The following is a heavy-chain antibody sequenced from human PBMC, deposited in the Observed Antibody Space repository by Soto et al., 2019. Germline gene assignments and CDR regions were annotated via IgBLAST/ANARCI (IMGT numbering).Heavy chain of an antibody. CDR2: IDPSDSYT. D-gene: IGHD4-4*01. CDR3: ARGAPSYMATGTTHSWFDP. J-gene: IGHJ5*02. Sequence: GESLKISCKGSGYSFTSYWISWVRQMPGKGLEWMGRIDPSDSYTNYSPSFQGHVTISADKSISTAYLQWSSLKASDTAMYYCARGAPSYMATGTTHSWFDPWGRGTRVIVSS. V-gene: IGHV5-10-1*01. CDR1: GYSFTSYW.